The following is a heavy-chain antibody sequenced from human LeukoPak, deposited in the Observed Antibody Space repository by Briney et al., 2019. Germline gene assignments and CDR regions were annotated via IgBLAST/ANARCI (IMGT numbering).Heavy chain of an antibody. D-gene: IGHD6-19*01. CDR2: MWYDGSNK. J-gene: IGHJ4*02. CDR3: ARGYSSGWFYFDY. Sequence: PGRSLRLSCAASGFTFSSYGMHWVRQAPGKGLEWVAVMWYDGSNKYYADSVKGRFTISRDNSKNTLYLQMNSLRAEDTAVYYCARGYSSGWFYFDYWGQGTLVTVSS. V-gene: IGHV3-33*01. CDR1: GFTFSSYG.